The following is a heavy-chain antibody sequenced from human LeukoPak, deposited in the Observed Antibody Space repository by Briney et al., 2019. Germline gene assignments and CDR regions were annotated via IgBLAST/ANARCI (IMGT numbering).Heavy chain of an antibody. CDR1: SGSIRSGDYY. CDR3: ARLGTAPFDY. J-gene: IGHJ4*02. Sequence: SQTLSLTCTVSSGSIRSGDYYWSRIRQPPGKGLEWIGYISYTGTTYYNPSLKSRVTISEDTSKNLFSLKLNSVTAADTAVYYCARLGTAPFDYWGQGTLVTVSS. CDR2: ISYTGTT. D-gene: IGHD2-21*02. V-gene: IGHV4-30-4*08.